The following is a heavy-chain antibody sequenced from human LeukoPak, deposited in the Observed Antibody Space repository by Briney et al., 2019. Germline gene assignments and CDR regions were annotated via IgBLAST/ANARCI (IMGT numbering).Heavy chain of an antibody. CDR2: INPNRGDT. J-gene: IGHJ1*01. D-gene: IGHD2-8*01. CDR3: ARALAQRINGYFHH. Sequence: ASVKVSCKASGYTFTGYYIHWVRQAPGQGLEWMGCINPNRGDTNYAQKFQGRVSMTRDTSISTDYMELNGLKSDDTAVYHCARALAQRINGYFHHWGQGTLVSVSS. CDR1: GYTFTGYY. V-gene: IGHV1-2*02.